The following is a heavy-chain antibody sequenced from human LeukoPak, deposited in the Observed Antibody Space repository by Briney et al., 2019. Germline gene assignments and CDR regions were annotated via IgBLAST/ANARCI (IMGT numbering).Heavy chain of an antibody. CDR2: ISYDGSNK. V-gene: IGHV3-30*03. CDR3: ARDNRYYDSSGALYNWFDP. Sequence: PGGSLRLSCAASGFTFSSFGIHWVRQAPGKGLEWVAVISYDGSNKYYADPVKDRFTISRDNSKNTLYLQMNSLRAEDTAVYYCARDNRYYDSSGALYNWFDPWGQGTLVTVSS. CDR1: GFTFSSFG. D-gene: IGHD3-22*01. J-gene: IGHJ5*02.